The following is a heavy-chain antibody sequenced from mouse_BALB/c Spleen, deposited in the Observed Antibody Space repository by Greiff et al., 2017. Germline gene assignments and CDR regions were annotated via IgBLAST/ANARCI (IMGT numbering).Heavy chain of an antibody. CDR3: ARAMITTY. CDR2: ISDGGSYT. V-gene: IGHV5-4*02. Sequence: EVHLVESGGGLVKPGGSLKLSCAASGFTFSDYYMYWVRQTPEKRLEWVATISDGGSYTYYPDSVKGRFTISRDNAKNNLYLQMSSLKSEDTAMYYCARAMITTYWGQGTLVTVSA. J-gene: IGHJ3*01. CDR1: GFTFSDYY. D-gene: IGHD2-4*01.